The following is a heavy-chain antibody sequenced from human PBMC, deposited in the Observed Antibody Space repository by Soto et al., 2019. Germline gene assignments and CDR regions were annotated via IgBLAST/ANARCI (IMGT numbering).Heavy chain of an antibody. J-gene: IGHJ6*02. CDR2: TSDSGTT. Sequence: SPTLSPSGTVSGGSIGNYSWFWVPQPPGKELELIGYTSDSGTTNYHPPLKSRVTISVDTSKNQSSLKLRPVTAADTAVYHCARDPRGYYARIGLDVWPQGTTVTVSS. CDR1: GGSIGNYS. V-gene: IGHV4-59*01. D-gene: IGHD3-22*01. CDR3: ARDPRGYYARIGLDV.